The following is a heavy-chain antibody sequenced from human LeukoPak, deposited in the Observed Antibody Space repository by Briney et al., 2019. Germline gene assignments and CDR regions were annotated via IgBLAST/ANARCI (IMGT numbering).Heavy chain of an antibody. CDR1: GYSFTSYW. D-gene: IGHD6-19*01. J-gene: IGHJ6*02. CDR3: ASLSVAGEDQPYYYYGMDV. CDR2: IYPGDSDT. Sequence: GESLKISCKGSGYSFTSYWIGWVRQMPGKGLEWMGMIYPGDSDTRYSPSFQGQVTISADKSISTAHLQWSSLKASDTAMYYCASLSVAGEDQPYYYYGMDVWGQGTTVTVSS. V-gene: IGHV5-51*01.